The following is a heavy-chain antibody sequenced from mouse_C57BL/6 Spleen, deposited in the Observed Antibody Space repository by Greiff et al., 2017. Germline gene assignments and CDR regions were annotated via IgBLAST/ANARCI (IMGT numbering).Heavy chain of an antibody. D-gene: IGHD1-1*01. CDR1: GFTFSDYG. CDR3: AGTVVATPAWFAC. J-gene: IGHJ3*01. V-gene: IGHV5-17*01. Sequence: EVNLVESGGGLVKPGGSLKLSCAASGFTFSDYGMHWVRQAPEKGLEWVAYISSGSSTIYYADTVKGRFTISRDNAKNTLFLQMTSLRSEDTAMYYCAGTVVATPAWFACWGQGTLVTVSA. CDR2: ISSGSSTI.